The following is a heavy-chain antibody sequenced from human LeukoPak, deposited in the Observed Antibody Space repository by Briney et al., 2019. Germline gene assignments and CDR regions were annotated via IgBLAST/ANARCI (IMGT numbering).Heavy chain of an antibody. J-gene: IGHJ6*02. D-gene: IGHD2-2*01. V-gene: IGHV1-3*01. CDR2: INAGNGNT. CDR1: GYTFTSYA. Sequence: ASVKVSCKASGYTFTSYAMHWVRQAPGQRLEWMGWINAGNGNTKYSQKFQGRVTITRDTSASTAYMELSSLRSEDTAVYYCAREAGYWSTTSCYWGFYYYYGMDVWGQGTTVTVSS. CDR3: AREAGYWSTTSCYWGFYYYYGMDV.